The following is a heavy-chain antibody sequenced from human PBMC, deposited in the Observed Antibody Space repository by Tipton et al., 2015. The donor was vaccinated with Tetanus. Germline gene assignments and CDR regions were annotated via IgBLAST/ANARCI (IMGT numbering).Heavy chain of an antibody. CDR3: ARDHRLSASYAGWFDP. D-gene: IGHD2-8*01. CDR1: GDSISSYY. Sequence: LRLSCTVSGDSISSYYWSWIRQPPGRGLEWIGHIYFTGNTQYSLSLKSRVTMSVATSKIQFSLKLSSVTAADTAVYYCARDHRLSASYAGWFDPWGQGTLVTVSS. CDR2: IYFTGNT. J-gene: IGHJ5*02. V-gene: IGHV4-59*01.